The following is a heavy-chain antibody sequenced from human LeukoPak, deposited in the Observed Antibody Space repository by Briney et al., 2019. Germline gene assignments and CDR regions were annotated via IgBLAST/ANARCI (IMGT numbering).Heavy chain of an antibody. V-gene: IGHV1-46*01. J-gene: IGHJ4*02. Sequence: GASVKVSCKASGYTFTSYYMHWVRQAPGQGLEWMGIINPSGGSTSYAQKFQGRVTMTRDTSTSTVYMELSSLRSEDTAVYYCARDQGSLTRSWYTGYWGQGTQVTVSS. D-gene: IGHD6-13*01. CDR3: ARDQGSLTRSWYTGY. CDR1: GYTFTSYY. CDR2: INPSGGST.